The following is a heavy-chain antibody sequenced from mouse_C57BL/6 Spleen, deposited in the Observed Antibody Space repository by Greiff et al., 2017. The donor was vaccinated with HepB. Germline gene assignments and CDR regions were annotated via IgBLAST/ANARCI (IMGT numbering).Heavy chain of an antibody. CDR1: GYKFTDYN. V-gene: IGHV1-22*01. Sequence: EVQLQQSGPELVKPGASVKMSCKASGYKFTDYNMHWVKQSHGKSLEWIGYINPNNGGTSYNQKFKGKATLTVNKSSSTAYMELRSLTSEDSAVYYCARTAQAIFDYWGQGTTLTVSS. CDR3: ARTAQAIFDY. D-gene: IGHD3-2*02. CDR2: INPNNGGT. J-gene: IGHJ2*01.